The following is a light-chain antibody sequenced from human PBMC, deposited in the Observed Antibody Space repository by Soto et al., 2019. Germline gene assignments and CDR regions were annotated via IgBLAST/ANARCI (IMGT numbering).Light chain of an antibody. CDR2: DVS. V-gene: IGLV2-11*01. CDR3: CSYAGSYSGV. Sequence: QSVLTQPRSVSGSPGQSVTISCTGTSSDVGGYKYVSWYQQHPGKAPKFIIYDVSERPSGVPDRFSGSKSGNTASLTISGLEAEDEADYYCCSYAGSYSGVFGGGTKLTVL. CDR1: SSDVGGYKY. J-gene: IGLJ3*02.